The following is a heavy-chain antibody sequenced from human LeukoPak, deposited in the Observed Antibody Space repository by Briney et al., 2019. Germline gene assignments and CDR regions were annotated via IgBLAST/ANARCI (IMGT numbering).Heavy chain of an antibody. Sequence: GGSLRLXCAASGFTFSSYGMHWVRQAPGKGLEWVAVIWYDGSNRYYADSVKGRFTISRDNSKNTLYLQMNRLRAEDTAVYYCANDRTYYDSSGYPTNAFDIWGQGTMVTVSS. CDR3: ANDRTYYDSSGYPTNAFDI. J-gene: IGHJ3*02. D-gene: IGHD3-22*01. V-gene: IGHV3-33*06. CDR2: IWYDGSNR. CDR1: GFTFSSYG.